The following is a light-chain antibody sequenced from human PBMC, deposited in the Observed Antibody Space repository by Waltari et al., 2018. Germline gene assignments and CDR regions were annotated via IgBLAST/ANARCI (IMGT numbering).Light chain of an antibody. J-gene: IGKJ2*01. CDR1: QNVLYRSNNKNY. CDR2: WTS. Sequence: DIVMTQSPESLAVSLGESATINCKSSQNVLYRSNNKNYLAWYQHKPGQPPKLLIYWTSTRESGVPDRFSGSGSGTDFTLTISSLQAEDVAVYYCQQYYTTPHTFGQGTKLEIK. CDR3: QQYYTTPHT. V-gene: IGKV4-1*01.